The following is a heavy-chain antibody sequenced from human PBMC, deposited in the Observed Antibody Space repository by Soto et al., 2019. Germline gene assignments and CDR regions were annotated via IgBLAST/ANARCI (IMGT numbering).Heavy chain of an antibody. V-gene: IGHV3-11*06. CDR3: VRGGGGGLWDL. CDR2: ISPGSRYP. Sequence: PGGSLRLSCAGSGFTFGDSYMSWIRQAPGKGLEWLSYISPGSRYPAYADSVKGRFTISRDNARRSLFLQMTSLTAEDTAMYYCVRGGGGGLWDLWGQGTMVTVPP. CDR1: GFTFGDSY. D-gene: IGHD2-15*01. J-gene: IGHJ4*02.